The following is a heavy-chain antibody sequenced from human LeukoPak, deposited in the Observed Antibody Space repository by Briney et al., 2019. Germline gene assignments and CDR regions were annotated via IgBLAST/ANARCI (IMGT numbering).Heavy chain of an antibody. V-gene: IGHV4-59*01. D-gene: IGHD5-24*01. CDR3: ARRGVETAAITEDSWFDP. CDR2: IYYSGST. CDR1: GGSISSSY. Sequence: KSSAPLSLPCTVSGGSISSSYWGWIGHPPGKGLEWIGYIYYSGSTKYNPSFKSRATISVDTSKNHLSLKSSSVTAADTAVYYCARRGVETAAITEDSWFDPWGQGTLVIVSS. J-gene: IGHJ5*02.